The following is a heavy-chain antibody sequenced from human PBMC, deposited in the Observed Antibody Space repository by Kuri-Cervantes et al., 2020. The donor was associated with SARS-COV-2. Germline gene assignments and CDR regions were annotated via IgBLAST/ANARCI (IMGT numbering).Heavy chain of an antibody. Sequence: GESLKISCAASGFTFSDYFMTWIRQAPGKGLEWVSYISSSGSTIYYADSVKGRFTISRDNAKNTLYLQMNSLRAEDTAVYYCAREDSSSWLYSYDYWGQGTLVTVSS. V-gene: IGHV3-11*01. CDR1: GFTFSDYF. J-gene: IGHJ4*02. CDR2: ISSSGSTI. CDR3: AREDSSSWLYSYDY. D-gene: IGHD6-13*01.